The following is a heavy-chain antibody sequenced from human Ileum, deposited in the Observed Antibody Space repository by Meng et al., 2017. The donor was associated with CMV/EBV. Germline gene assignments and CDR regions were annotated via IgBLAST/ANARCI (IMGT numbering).Heavy chain of an antibody. J-gene: IGHJ6*02. V-gene: IGHV3-48*04. CDR1: GFTFSSYS. CDR3: ARDRDDYDFWSGYDKAGWAGYGMDV. D-gene: IGHD3-3*01. CDR2: ISSSSSTI. Sequence: GESLKISCAASGFTFSSYSMNWVRPAPGKGLEWVSYISSSSSTIYYADSGKGRFTISRDNAKNSLYLQMNSLRAEETDVYYCARDRDDYDFWSGYDKAGWAGYGMDVWGQGTTVTVSS.